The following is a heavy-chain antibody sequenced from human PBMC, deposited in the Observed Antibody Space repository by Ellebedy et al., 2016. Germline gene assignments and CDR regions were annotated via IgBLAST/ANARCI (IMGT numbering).Heavy chain of an antibody. CDR1: GGSVNSDY. Sequence: GSLRLSCNVSGGSVNSDYWNWIRRPPGKGLEWIGYVFHTGTTNYNPSLKSRVTMSVDTSKSQFSLRLTSVTAADTAVYYCAKWNGGWYAFEVWGQGTMVTVSS. CDR3: AKWNGGWYAFEV. D-gene: IGHD6-19*01. V-gene: IGHV4-59*02. CDR2: VFHTGTT. J-gene: IGHJ3*01.